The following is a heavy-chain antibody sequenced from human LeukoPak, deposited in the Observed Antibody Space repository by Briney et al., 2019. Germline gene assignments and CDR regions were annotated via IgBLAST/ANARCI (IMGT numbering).Heavy chain of an antibody. V-gene: IGHV1-46*01. CDR1: GYTFTSYY. Sequence: ASVKVSCKASGYTFTSYYMHWVRQAPGQGLEWMGIINPSGGSTSYAQKFQGRVTMTRDTSTSTVYMELSSLRSEDTAVYYCARVGKRFLEWLSHDAFDIWGHGTMVTVSS. D-gene: IGHD3-3*01. J-gene: IGHJ3*02. CDR2: INPSGGST. CDR3: ARVGKRFLEWLSHDAFDI.